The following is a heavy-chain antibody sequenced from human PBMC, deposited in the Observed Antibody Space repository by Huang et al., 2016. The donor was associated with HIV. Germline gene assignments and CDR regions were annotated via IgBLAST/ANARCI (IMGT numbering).Heavy chain of an antibody. J-gene: IGHJ6*02. D-gene: IGHD6-6*01. V-gene: IGHV1-69*01. CDR3: ARGRTRSSLYDSYYGLDV. CDR2: IIPIFCTA. Sequence: QVQLVQSGAEVKKPGSSVKVSCKASGGTFSTYAISWVRQAPGQGLELMGGIIPIFCTANYAQKFQGTVTITADEFTSTAYMELSSLRSEDTALYYCARGRTRSSLYDSYYGLDVWGQGTTVTVSS. CDR1: GGTFSTYA.